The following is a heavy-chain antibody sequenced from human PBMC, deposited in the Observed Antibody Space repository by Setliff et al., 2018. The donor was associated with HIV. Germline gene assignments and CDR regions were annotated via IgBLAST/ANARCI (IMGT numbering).Heavy chain of an antibody. CDR3: TRGRLLWSGSYYYYYMDV. CDR2: ISSSGGHI. V-gene: IGHV3-21*04. D-gene: IGHD3-10*01. CDR1: GFTFDDYA. Sequence: LRLSCTASGFTFDDYAMHWVRQAPGKGLEWVSSISSSGGHIFYADSVKGRFTISRDNAKNSLYLQMNSLKTEDTAVYYCTRGRLLWSGSYYYYYMDVWGKGTTVTVSS. J-gene: IGHJ6*03.